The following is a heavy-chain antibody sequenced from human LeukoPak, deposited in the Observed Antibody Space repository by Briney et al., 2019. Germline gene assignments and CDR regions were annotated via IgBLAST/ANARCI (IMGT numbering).Heavy chain of an antibody. CDR2: IKQDGSEK. V-gene: IGHV3-7*01. D-gene: IGHD6-13*01. CDR3: ARDPIPIAAATGDY. CDR1: GFSFGSSG. Sequence: GGSLRLSCAASGFSFGSSGINWVRQAPGKGLEWVANIKQDGSEKYYVDSVKGRFTISRDNAKNSLYLQMNSLRAEDTAVYYCARDPIPIAAATGDYWGQGTLVTVSS. J-gene: IGHJ4*02.